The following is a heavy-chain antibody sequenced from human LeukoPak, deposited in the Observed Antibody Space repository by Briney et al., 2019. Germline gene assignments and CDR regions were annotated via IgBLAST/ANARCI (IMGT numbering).Heavy chain of an antibody. CDR3: ARGGNYGSGSYYGMDV. J-gene: IGHJ6*02. CDR1: GGTFSSYA. D-gene: IGHD3-10*01. Sequence: ASVKVSCKASGGTFSSYAISWVRQAPGQGLEWMGRIIPILGIANYAQKFQGRVTITADKSTSTAYMELSSLRSEDTAVYYCARGGNYGSGSYYGMDVWGQGTTVTVPS. CDR2: IIPILGIA. V-gene: IGHV1-69*04.